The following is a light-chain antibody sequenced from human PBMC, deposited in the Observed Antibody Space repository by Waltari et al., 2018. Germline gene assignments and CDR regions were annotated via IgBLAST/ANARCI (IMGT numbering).Light chain of an antibody. J-gene: IGLJ3*02. V-gene: IGLV8-61*01. CDR2: KAN. CDR3: ALYMGSGIWV. Sequence: QTVVTHEPSLSVSPGGPVTLTRALRSASLSTTSSAPWSQPTPGQTPRTLVYKANARSSGVPDRFSGSSLGSTAALTITGAQADDESDYYCALYMGSGIWVFGGGTRLTVL. CDR1: SASLSTTSS.